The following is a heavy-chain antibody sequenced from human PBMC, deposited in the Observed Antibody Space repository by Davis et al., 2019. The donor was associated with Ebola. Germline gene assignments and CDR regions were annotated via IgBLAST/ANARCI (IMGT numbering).Heavy chain of an antibody. Sequence: GESLKISCAASGFTFSNAWMNWVRQAPGKGLEWVANIKQDGSEKYYVDSVKGRFTISRDNAKNSLYLQMNSLRAEDTAVYYCARDQQTYSSDWYYSAYFQHWGQGTLVTVSS. V-gene: IGHV3-7*01. D-gene: IGHD6-19*01. CDR3: ARDQQTYSSDWYYSAYFQH. J-gene: IGHJ1*01. CDR1: GFTFSNAW. CDR2: IKQDGSEK.